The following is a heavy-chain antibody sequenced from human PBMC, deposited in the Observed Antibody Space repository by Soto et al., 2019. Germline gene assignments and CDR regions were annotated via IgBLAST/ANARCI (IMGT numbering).Heavy chain of an antibody. CDR2: IKPDGSQK. J-gene: IGHJ6*02. V-gene: IGHV3-7*05. CDR1: GFTFSSYW. CDR3: ARGGRRSPGMDV. Sequence: GGSLRLSCAVSGFTFSSYWMSWVRQAPGKGLEWVANIKPDGSQKWYVDSVKGRFTISRDNAKKSLYLQMNSLRAEDTAVYYCARGGRRSPGMDVWGQGTTVTVSS.